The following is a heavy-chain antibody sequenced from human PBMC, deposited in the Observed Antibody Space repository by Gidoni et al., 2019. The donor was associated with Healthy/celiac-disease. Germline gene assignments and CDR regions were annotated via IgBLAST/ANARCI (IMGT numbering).Heavy chain of an antibody. Sequence: EVQLLESGGGLVQPGGSLRLSCAASGFTFSSYAMDWVRQAPGKGLEWVSAISGSGGSTYYADSVKGRFTISRDNSKNTLYLQMNSLRAEDTAVYYCAKETPPGYYYDSSGFRGGYGMDVWGQGTTVTVSS. CDR1: GFTFSSYA. J-gene: IGHJ6*02. V-gene: IGHV3-23*01. CDR2: ISGSGGST. D-gene: IGHD3-22*01. CDR3: AKETPPGYYYDSSGFRGGYGMDV.